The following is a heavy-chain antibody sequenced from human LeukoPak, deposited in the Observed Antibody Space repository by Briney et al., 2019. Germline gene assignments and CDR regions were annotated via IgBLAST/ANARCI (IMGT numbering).Heavy chain of an antibody. J-gene: IGHJ4*02. V-gene: IGHV3-48*03. D-gene: IGHD4-17*01. Sequence: PGGSLRLSCAASGFTFSSYEMNWVRQAPGKGLEWVSYISSSGSTIYYADTVKGRFTISRDNAKNSLYLQMNSLRAEDTAVYYCARDRSHDYGDYVDYWGQGTLVTVSS. CDR1: GFTFSSYE. CDR2: ISSSGSTI. CDR3: ARDRSHDYGDYVDY.